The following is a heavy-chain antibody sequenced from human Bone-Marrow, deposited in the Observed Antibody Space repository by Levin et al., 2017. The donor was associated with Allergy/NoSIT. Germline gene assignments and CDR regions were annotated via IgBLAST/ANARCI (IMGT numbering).Heavy chain of an antibody. J-gene: IGHJ5*02. CDR2: MNPNSGNT. D-gene: IGHD6-6*01. V-gene: IGHV1-8*01. Sequence: ASVKVSCKASGDTFSSYDINWVRQASGQGLEWMGWMNPNSGNTVYAKKLQGRVTMTRNTSISTAYMDLSSLRSDDTATYYCATGQGHLVGPPWGQGTLVTVSA. CDR1: GDTFSSYD. CDR3: ATGQGHLVGPP.